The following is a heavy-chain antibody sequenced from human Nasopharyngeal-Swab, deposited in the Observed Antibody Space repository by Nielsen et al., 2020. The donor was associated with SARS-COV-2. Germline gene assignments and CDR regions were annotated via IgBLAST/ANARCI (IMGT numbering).Heavy chain of an antibody. Sequence: ASVKVSCTASGYTFINHDINCVLLSTGQGPEWMGWISPNSGNTGYAQKFQGRVTMTRNTSTSTAYLELGSLRSEDTAVYYCARGGSSLGANLEDPWGQGTLVIVSS. CDR2: ISPNSGNT. J-gene: IGHJ5*02. CDR1: GYTFINHD. D-gene: IGHD3-10*01. CDR3: ARGGSSLGANLEDP. V-gene: IGHV1-8*01.